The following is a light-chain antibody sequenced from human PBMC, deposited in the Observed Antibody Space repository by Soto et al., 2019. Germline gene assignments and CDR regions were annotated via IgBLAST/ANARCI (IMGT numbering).Light chain of an antibody. J-gene: IGKJ1*01. CDR3: QQRSHWPRT. Sequence: ESVVTQAPATLSLPPGERATLSCRASQSVSSYLAWYQQKPGQAPRLLIYDASNRATGIPARFSGSGSGTDFTLTISSLEPEDFAVYYCQQRSHWPRTFGQGTKVDI. CDR1: QSVSSY. V-gene: IGKV3-11*01. CDR2: DAS.